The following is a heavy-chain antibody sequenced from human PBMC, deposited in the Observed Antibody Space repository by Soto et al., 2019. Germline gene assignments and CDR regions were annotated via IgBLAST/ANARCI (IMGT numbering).Heavy chain of an antibody. CDR2: VYSGGDT. J-gene: IGHJ4*02. CDR1: GGSISNHF. CDR3: ARDTVWSGFYSHFDY. Sequence: SETLSLTCTVSGGSISNHFWSWIRQPAGKRLEWVGRVYSGGDTIYNPSLESRVIMSVDTSNNQFSLKLRSVTAADTAVYYCARDTVWSGFYSHFDYWGQGILVTVSS. D-gene: IGHD3-3*01. V-gene: IGHV4-4*07.